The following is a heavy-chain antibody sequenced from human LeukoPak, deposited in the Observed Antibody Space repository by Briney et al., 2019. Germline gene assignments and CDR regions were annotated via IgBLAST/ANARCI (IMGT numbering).Heavy chain of an antibody. J-gene: IGHJ4*02. V-gene: IGHV3-11*01. CDR2: ISSSGSTI. Sequence: GGSLRLSCAASGFTFSDYYMSWIRQAPGKGLEWVSYISSSGSTIYYADSVKGRFTISRDNAKNSLYLQMNSLRAEDTAVYYCARDMSVVVAAMAFDYWGQGTLVTVSS. CDR3: ARDMSVVVAAMAFDY. D-gene: IGHD2-15*01. CDR1: GFTFSDYY.